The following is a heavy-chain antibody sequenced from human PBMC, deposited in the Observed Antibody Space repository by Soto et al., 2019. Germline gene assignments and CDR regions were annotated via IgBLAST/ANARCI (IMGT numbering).Heavy chain of an antibody. D-gene: IGHD1-20*01. J-gene: IGHJ4*02. V-gene: IGHV1-69*18. CDR2: ITPMFGTT. Sequence: QVQLVQSGAEVKTPGSSVKVSCKASAGTFVNYAITWVRQAPGQGLELMGTITPMFGTTYNAQKFNGRVTVTPAEPTRSGVMGRSGLRSKDTAADYCARVALSGIFLGGGDSWAQGTLVTVSS. CDR1: AGTFVNYA. CDR3: ARVALSGIFLGGGDS.